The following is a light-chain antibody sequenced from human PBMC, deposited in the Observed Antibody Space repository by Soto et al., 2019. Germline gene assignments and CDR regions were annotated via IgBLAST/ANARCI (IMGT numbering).Light chain of an antibody. Sequence: EIVLTQSPGTLSLSPGERATLSCRARQRVSSSYLAWYQQKPGQAPRLLIYVASTRATGIPDRFSGSGSGTDFTLTISRLEPEDFAVYFCQRYGSSPPFTFGQGTKVEI. V-gene: IGKV3-20*01. CDR1: QRVSSSY. CDR2: VAS. CDR3: QRYGSSPPFT. J-gene: IGKJ2*01.